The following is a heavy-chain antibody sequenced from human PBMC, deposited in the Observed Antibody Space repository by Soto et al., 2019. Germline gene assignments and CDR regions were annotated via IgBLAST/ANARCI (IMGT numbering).Heavy chain of an antibody. CDR3: ASLSSGWAPFDY. CDR1: GYTFTSYA. V-gene: IGHV1-3*01. D-gene: IGHD6-19*01. Sequence: QVQLVQSGAEVKKPGASVKVSCKASGYTFTSYAMHCVRQAPGQRLEWMGWINAGNGNTKYSQKFQGRVTITRDTSARTAYMELSSLRSEDTAVYYCASLSSGWAPFDYWGQGTLVTVSS. CDR2: INAGNGNT. J-gene: IGHJ4*02.